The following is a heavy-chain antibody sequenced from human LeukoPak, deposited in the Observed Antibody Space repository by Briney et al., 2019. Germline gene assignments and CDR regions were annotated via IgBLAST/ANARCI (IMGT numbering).Heavy chain of an antibody. Sequence: GGSLRLSCAASGFTFSSYSMNWVRQAPGKGLEWVSSISSSSSYIYYADSVKGRFTISRDNAKNSLYLQMNSLRAEDTAVYYCAREAGIVDFFGYWGQGTLVTVSS. V-gene: IGHV3-21*01. J-gene: IGHJ4*02. CDR1: GFTFSSYS. D-gene: IGHD1-26*01. CDR2: ISSSSSYI. CDR3: AREAGIVDFFGY.